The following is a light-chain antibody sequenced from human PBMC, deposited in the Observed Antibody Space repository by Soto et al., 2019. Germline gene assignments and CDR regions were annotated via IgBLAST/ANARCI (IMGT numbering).Light chain of an antibody. J-gene: IGKJ1*01. Sequence: DIVMTQSPATLSVSPGERATLSCRASQSVSSNLAWDQQKPGQAPRLLIYGASTRATGIPARFSGSGSGTEFTLTISSLQSEDFAVYYCQQYNNWPRTFGQGTKV. CDR2: GAS. CDR3: QQYNNWPRT. V-gene: IGKV3-15*01. CDR1: QSVSSN.